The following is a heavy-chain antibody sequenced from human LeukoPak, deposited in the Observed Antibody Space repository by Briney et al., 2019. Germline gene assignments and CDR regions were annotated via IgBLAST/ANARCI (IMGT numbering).Heavy chain of an antibody. Sequence: PSETLSLTCTVSGGSIISSSYYWGWIRQPPGKGLEWIGSIYYTGSTYYNPSLRSRVTMSVDTSRNQFSLKLSSVTAADTAVYYCASCYDFRSDAFDIWGQGTMVTVSS. V-gene: IGHV4-39*07. CDR3: ASCYDFRSDAFDI. J-gene: IGHJ3*02. D-gene: IGHD3-3*01. CDR1: GGSIISSSYY. CDR2: IYYTGST.